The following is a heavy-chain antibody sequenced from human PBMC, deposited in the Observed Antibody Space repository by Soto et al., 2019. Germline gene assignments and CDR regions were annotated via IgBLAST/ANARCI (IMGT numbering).Heavy chain of an antibody. D-gene: IGHD6-13*01. CDR3: AIGTYSSSWYVSGAFDI. J-gene: IGHJ3*02. Sequence: PGGSLRLSCAASGFTFRNYGMNWVRQAPGKGLEWVSYISSSSSYTNYADSVKGRFTISRDNAKNSLYLQMNSLRAEDTAVYYCAIGTYSSSWYVSGAFDIWGQGTMVTVSS. CDR2: ISSSSSYT. V-gene: IGHV3-21*05. CDR1: GFTFRNYG.